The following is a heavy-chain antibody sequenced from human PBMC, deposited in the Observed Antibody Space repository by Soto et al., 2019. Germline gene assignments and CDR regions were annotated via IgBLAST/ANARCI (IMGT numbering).Heavy chain of an antibody. CDR1: GGSFSDYF. CDR2: INHSGSA. Sequence: SETLSLTCAVYGGSFSDYFWTWIRQPPGKGLEWIGEINHSGSANFNPSLKSRVAISADTSRNQFSLRVTSVTAADTAVYYCAGREFASSSFHYYYYAVDVWGQGTTVTVS. CDR3: AGREFASSSFHYYYYAVDV. J-gene: IGHJ6*02. D-gene: IGHD6-6*01. V-gene: IGHV4-34*01.